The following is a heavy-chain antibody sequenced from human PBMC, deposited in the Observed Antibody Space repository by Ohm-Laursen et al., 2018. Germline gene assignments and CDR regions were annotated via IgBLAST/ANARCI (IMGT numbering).Heavy chain of an antibody. CDR3: ALYYYDSSGYFFFDY. J-gene: IGHJ4*02. CDR2: INHSRST. CDR1: GGSFSGYY. D-gene: IGHD3-22*01. Sequence: SDTLSLTWAVYGGSFSGYYWNWIRQPPGKGLEWIGEINHSRSTKYNSPFKSRVTISVDTSKNQFSLKLSSVTAADTAVYYCALYYYDSSGYFFFDYWGQGTLVTVSS. V-gene: IGHV4-34*01.